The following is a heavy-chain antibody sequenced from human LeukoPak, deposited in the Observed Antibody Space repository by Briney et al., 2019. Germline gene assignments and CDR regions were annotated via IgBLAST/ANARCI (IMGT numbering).Heavy chain of an antibody. CDR3: AKTTLLWFGEFDAFDI. Sequence: GGSLRLSCAASGFTFSSYGMSWVRQAPGKGLEWVSAISGSGGSTYYADSVKGRFTISRDNSKNTLYLQMNSLRAEDTAVYYCAKTTLLWFGEFDAFDIWGQGTMVTVSS. CDR2: ISGSGGST. D-gene: IGHD3-10*01. CDR1: GFTFSSYG. J-gene: IGHJ3*02. V-gene: IGHV3-23*01.